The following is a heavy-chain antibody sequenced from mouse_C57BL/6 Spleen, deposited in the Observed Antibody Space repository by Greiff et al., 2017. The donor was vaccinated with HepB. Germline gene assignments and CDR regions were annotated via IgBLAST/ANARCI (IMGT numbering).Heavy chain of an antibody. V-gene: IGHV1-55*01. CDR1: GYTFTSYW. CDR3: ARSSSGYAWFAY. D-gene: IGHD3-2*02. Sequence: VKLVESGAELVKPGASVKMSCKASGYTFTSYWITWVKQRPGQGLEWIGDIYPGSGSTNYNEKFKSKATLTVDTSSSTAYMQLSSLTSEDSAVYYCARSSSGYAWFAYWGQGTLVTVSA. CDR2: IYPGSGST. J-gene: IGHJ3*01.